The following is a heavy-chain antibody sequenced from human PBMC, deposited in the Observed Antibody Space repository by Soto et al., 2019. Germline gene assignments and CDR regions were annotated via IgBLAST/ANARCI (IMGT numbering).Heavy chain of an antibody. J-gene: IGHJ4*02. V-gene: IGHV4-34*01. CDR2: INHSGST. Sequence: QVQLQQWGAGLLKPSETLSLTCAVYGGSFSGYYWSWIRQPPGKGLEWIGEINHSGSTNYNPSLTRRVTISVDTSKTQFSPKLSSVTAADTAVYYCARARIMITFGGVIARGAFDYWGQGTLVTVSS. CDR1: GGSFSGYY. CDR3: ARARIMITFGGVIARGAFDY. D-gene: IGHD3-16*02.